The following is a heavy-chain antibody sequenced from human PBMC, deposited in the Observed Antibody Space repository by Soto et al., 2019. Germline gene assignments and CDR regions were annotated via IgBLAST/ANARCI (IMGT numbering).Heavy chain of an antibody. CDR3: ARSGVVVGAATPGYYYYGMDV. CDR1: GGSFSGYY. CDR2: INHSGST. Sequence: SETLSLTCAVYGGSFSGYYWSWIRQPPGKGLEWIGEINHSGSTNYNPSLKSRVTISVDTSKNQFSLKLSSVTAADTAVYYCARSGVVVGAATPGYYYYGMDVWGQGTTVTVSS. J-gene: IGHJ6*02. D-gene: IGHD2-15*01. V-gene: IGHV4-34*01.